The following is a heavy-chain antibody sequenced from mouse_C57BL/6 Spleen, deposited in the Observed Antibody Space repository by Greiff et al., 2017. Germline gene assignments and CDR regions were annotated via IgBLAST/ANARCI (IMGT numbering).Heavy chain of an antibody. CDR1: GYTFTSYW. V-gene: IGHV1-69*01. CDR2: IDPSDSYT. CDR3: ARYRGYFDV. Sequence: VQLQQSGAELVMPGASVKLSCKASGYTFTSYWMHWVKQRPGQGLEWIGEIDPSDSYTNYNQKFKGKSTLTVDKSSSTAYMQLSSLTSEDSAVYYCARYRGYFDVWGTGTTVTVSS. J-gene: IGHJ1*03.